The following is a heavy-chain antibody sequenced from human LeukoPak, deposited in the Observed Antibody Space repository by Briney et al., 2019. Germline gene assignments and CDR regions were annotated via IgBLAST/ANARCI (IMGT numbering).Heavy chain of an antibody. CDR1: GFTFDDYG. Sequence: GGSLRLSCAASGFTFDDYGMSWVRQAPGKGLEWVSGINWNGGSTGYADSVKGRFTISRDNAKNSLYLQMNSLRAEDTALYYCARVYELREEDYYYYYMDVWGKGTTVTVSS. CDR3: ARVYELREEDYYYYYMDV. CDR2: INWNGGST. V-gene: IGHV3-20*04. D-gene: IGHD5/OR15-5a*01. J-gene: IGHJ6*03.